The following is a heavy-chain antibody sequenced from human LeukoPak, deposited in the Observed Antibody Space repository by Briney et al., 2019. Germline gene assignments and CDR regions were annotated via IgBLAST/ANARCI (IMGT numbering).Heavy chain of an antibody. Sequence: PSETLSLTCTVSGGSISSGSYYWSWIRQPAGKGLEWIGRIYTSGSTNYNPSLKSRVTISVDTSKNQFSLKLSSVTAADTAVYYCASRKLGNDYWGQGTLVTVSS. CDR2: IYTSGST. V-gene: IGHV4-61*02. J-gene: IGHJ4*02. CDR1: GGSISSGSYY. CDR3: ASRKLGNDY. D-gene: IGHD7-27*01.